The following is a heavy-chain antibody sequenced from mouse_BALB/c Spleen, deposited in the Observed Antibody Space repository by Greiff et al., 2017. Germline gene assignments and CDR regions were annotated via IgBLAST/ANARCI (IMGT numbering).Heavy chain of an antibody. CDR3: TSGGCFDV. CDR1: GFNIKDYY. D-gene: IGHD1-3*01. V-gene: IGHV14-4*02. CDR2: IDPENGDT. J-gene: IGHJ1*01. Sequence: VQLQQSGAELVRSGASVKLSCTASGFNIKDYYMHWVKQRPEQGLEWIGWIDPENGDTEYAPKFKGKATLTADKSSSTAYMELRSLTSEDSAVYYCTSGGCFDVWGAGTTVTVSS.